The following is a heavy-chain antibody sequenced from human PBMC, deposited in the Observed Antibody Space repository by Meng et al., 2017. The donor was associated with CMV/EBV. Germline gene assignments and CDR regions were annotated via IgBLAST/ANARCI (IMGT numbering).Heavy chain of an antibody. CDR2: IRYDGSNK. CDR1: GFTFSSYG. CDR3: AKEIVGATIYYYYGMDV. V-gene: IGHV3-30*02. Sequence: GGSLRLSCAASGFTFSSYGMHWVGQAPGKGLEWAAFIRYDGSNKYYADSVKGRFTISRDNSKNTLYLQMNSLRAEDTAVYYCAKEIVGATIYYYYGMDVWGQGTTVTVSS. D-gene: IGHD1-26*01. J-gene: IGHJ6*02.